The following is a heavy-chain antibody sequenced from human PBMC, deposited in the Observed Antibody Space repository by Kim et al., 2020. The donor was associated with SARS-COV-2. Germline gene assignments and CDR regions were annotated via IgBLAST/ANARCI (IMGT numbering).Heavy chain of an antibody. Sequence: GNTNYAQKLQGRVTMTTDTSTSTAYMELRSLRSDDTAVYYCARVARRSLDYWGQGTLVTVSS. CDR3: ARVARRSLDY. CDR2: GNT. J-gene: IGHJ4*02. V-gene: IGHV1-18*01.